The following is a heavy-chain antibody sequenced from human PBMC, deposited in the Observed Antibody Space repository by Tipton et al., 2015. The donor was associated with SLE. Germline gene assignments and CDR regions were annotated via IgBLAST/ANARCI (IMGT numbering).Heavy chain of an antibody. D-gene: IGHD3-3*01. CDR3: ARNYDDFSSGHIDY. J-gene: IGHJ4*02. CDR2: INSDGSST. V-gene: IGHV3-74*01. CDR1: GFTFSSYW. Sequence: SLRLSCEASGFTFSSYWMHWVRQAPGKGLVWVSRINSDGSSTSHADSVKGRFTISRDNAKNTLFLQMNSLRAEDTAVYYCARNYDDFSSGHIDYWGQGTLVTVSS.